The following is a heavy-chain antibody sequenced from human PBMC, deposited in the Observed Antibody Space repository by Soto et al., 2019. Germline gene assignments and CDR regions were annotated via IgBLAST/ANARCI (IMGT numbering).Heavy chain of an antibody. CDR3: ARRTTTQAAAGTLYYYYGMDV. D-gene: IGHD6-13*01. CDR2: IYPGDSDT. Sequence: PGESLKISCKGSGYSFTGYWIGWVRQMPGKGLEWMGIIYPGDSDTRYSPSFQGQVTISADKSISTAYLQWSSLKASDTAMYYCARRTTTQAAAGTLYYYYGMDVWGQGTTVTVSS. J-gene: IGHJ6*02. V-gene: IGHV5-51*01. CDR1: GYSFTGYW.